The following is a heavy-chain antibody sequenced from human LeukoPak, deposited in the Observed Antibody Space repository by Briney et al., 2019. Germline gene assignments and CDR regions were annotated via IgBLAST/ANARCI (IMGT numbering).Heavy chain of an antibody. CDR2: IYSGGST. J-gene: IGHJ3*02. V-gene: IGHV3-53*01. CDR3: ARAGYYYDSSGSYDALDI. CDR1: GFTVSSNY. Sequence: PGGSLRLSCAASGFTVSSNYMSWVRQAPGKGLEWVSSIYSGGSTYYADFVKGRFTISRDNSKNTLYLQMNSLRAEDTAVYYCARAGYYYDSSGSYDALDIWGQGTMVTVSS. D-gene: IGHD3-22*01.